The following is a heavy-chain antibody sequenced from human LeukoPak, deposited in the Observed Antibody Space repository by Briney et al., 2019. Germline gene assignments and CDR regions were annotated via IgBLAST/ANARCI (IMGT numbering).Heavy chain of an antibody. V-gene: IGHV1-69*05. CDR1: GGTFSSYG. D-gene: IGHD2-2*02. CDR3: ARGAVVPATIEL. CDR2: IIAIFGTT. Sequence: ASVKVSCKASGGTFSSYGISWVRQAPGQGLEWMGGIIAIFGTTNYAQKFQGRVTITMGESTSTAYMELSSLRSEDTAVYYCARGAVVPATIELWGQGTLVTVSS. J-gene: IGHJ4*02.